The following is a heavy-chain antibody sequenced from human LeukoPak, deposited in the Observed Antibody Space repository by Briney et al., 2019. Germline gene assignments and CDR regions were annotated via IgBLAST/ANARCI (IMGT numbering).Heavy chain of an antibody. Sequence: GGSLRLSCAASGFTFSSYAMSWVRQAPGKGLEWVSAISGSGGSTYYADSVKGRFTISRDNSKNTLYLQMNSLRAEDTAVYYCKVRGVITNAYNWFDPWGQGTLSPSPQ. J-gene: IGHJ5*02. V-gene: IGHV3-23*01. D-gene: IGHD3-10*01. CDR2: ISGSGGST. CDR1: GFTFSSYA. CDR3: KVRGVITNAYNWFDP.